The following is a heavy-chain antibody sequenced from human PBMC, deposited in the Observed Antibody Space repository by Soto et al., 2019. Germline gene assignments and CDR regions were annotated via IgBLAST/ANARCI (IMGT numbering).Heavy chain of an antibody. Sequence: GGSLRLSCAASGFTFSSYGMHWVRQAPGKGLEWVAVIWYDGSNKYYADSVKGRFTISRDNSKNTLYLQMNSLRAEDTAVYYCARDHGNYDPIYYYYYGMDVWGQGTTVTVSS. J-gene: IGHJ6*02. D-gene: IGHD4-17*01. V-gene: IGHV3-33*01. CDR1: GFTFSSYG. CDR2: IWYDGSNK. CDR3: ARDHGNYDPIYYYYYGMDV.